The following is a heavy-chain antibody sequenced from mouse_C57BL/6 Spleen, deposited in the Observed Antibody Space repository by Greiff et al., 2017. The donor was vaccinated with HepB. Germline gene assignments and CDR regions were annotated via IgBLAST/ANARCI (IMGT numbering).Heavy chain of an antibody. CDR2: IDPETGGT. CDR3: TRTTVDY. CDR1: GYTFTDYE. D-gene: IGHD1-1*01. J-gene: IGHJ2*01. Sequence: VHLVESGAELVRPGASVTLSCKASGYTFTDYEMHWVKQTPVHGLEWIGAIDPETGGTAYNQKFKGKAILTADKSSSTAYMELRSLTSEDSAVYYCTRTTVDYWGQGTTLTVSS. V-gene: IGHV1-15*01.